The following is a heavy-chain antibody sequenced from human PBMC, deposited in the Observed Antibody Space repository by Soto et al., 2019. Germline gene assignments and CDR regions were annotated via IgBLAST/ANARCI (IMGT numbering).Heavy chain of an antibody. D-gene: IGHD4-4*01. V-gene: IGHV4-59*08. Sequence: SETLSLTCTVSGGSISSYYWSWIRQPPGKGLEWIGYIYYSGSTNYNPSLKSRVTISVDTSKNQFSLKLSSVTAADTAVYYCARQSSDTVTTFYYYYYMDVWGKGTTVTVSS. J-gene: IGHJ6*03. CDR1: GGSISSYY. CDR2: IYYSGST. CDR3: ARQSSDTVTTFYYYYYMDV.